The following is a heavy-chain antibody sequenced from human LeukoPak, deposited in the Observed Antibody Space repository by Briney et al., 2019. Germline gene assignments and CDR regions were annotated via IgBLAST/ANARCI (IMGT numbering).Heavy chain of an antibody. D-gene: IGHD1-1*01. CDR3: ARGLSTTGTTDYYYGMDV. CDR1: GFTFDDYG. J-gene: IGHJ6*02. CDR2: ISSSSSYT. Sequence: GGSLRLSCAASGFTFDDYGMSWVRQAPGKGLEWVSYISSSSSYTNYADSVKGRFTISRDNAKNSLYLQMNSLRAEDTAVYYCARGLSTTGTTDYYYGMDVWGQGTTVTVSS. V-gene: IGHV3-11*06.